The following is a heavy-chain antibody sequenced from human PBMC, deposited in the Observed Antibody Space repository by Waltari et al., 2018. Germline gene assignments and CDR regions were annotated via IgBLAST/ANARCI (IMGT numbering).Heavy chain of an antibody. CDR1: GFTFSNYA. CDR3: AKRAKVKGLCSANCYSDY. CDR2: TSGTGDTT. J-gene: IGHJ4*02. D-gene: IGHD2-15*01. V-gene: IGHV3-23*01. Sequence: EVQLLESGGGLAQPGGSLRLSCVASGFTFSNYAMSWVRQAPGKWLEWVSGTSGTGDTTDYADSVNGRFTIARDNSKNTLYLQMSSLRAEDTAVYYCAKRAKVKGLCSANCYSDYWGQGTLVTVSS.